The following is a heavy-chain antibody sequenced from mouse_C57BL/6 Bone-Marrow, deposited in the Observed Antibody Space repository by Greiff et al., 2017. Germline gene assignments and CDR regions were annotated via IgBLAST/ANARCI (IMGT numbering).Heavy chain of an antibody. Sequence: QVQLQQPGAELVMPGASVKLSCKASGYTFTSYWMHWVKQRPGQGLEWIGEIDPSDSYTNYNQKFKGKSTLTVDKSSSTAYMQLSSLTSEDSAVYYCARGKFYYYGSSYRYYAMDYWGQGTSVTVSS. D-gene: IGHD1-1*01. J-gene: IGHJ4*01. CDR1: GYTFTSYW. V-gene: IGHV1-69*01. CDR2: IDPSDSYT. CDR3: ARGKFYYYGSSYRYYAMDY.